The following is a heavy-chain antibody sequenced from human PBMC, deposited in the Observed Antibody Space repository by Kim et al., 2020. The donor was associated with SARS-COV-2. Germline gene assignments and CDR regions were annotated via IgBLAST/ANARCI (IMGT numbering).Heavy chain of an antibody. CDR1: GFTFSSYG. J-gene: IGHJ6*02. Sequence: GGSLRLSCAASGFTFSSYGMHWVRQAPGKGLEWVAVISYDGSNKYYADSVKGRFTISRDNSKNTLYLQMNSLRAEDTAVYYCAKARLGSGATVTTSHYYYYGMDVWGQGTTVTVSS. CDR2: ISYDGSNK. CDR3: AKARLGSGATVTTSHYYYYGMDV. D-gene: IGHD4-4*01. V-gene: IGHV3-30*18.